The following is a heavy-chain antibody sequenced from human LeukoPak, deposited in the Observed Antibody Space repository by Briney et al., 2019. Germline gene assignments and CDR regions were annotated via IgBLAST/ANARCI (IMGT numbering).Heavy chain of an antibody. V-gene: IGHV4-59*01. D-gene: IGHD6-13*01. CDR3: ARGWGSSWYYFDY. Sequence: SETLSLTCTVSGDSISTYYWGWIRLPPGKGLEGIGYISYDGSTHYNPSLKSRVTISVDTSKNQFSLKLTSLTAADTAVYYCARGWGSSWYYFDYWGQGTLVTVST. CDR2: ISYDGST. J-gene: IGHJ4*02. CDR1: GDSISTYY.